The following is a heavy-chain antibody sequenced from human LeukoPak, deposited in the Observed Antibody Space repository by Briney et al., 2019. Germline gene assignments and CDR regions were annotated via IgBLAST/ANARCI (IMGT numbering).Heavy chain of an antibody. D-gene: IGHD7-27*01. CDR1: GGTFSSYA. CDR3: AKDGGLWVSAHWGDS. J-gene: IGHJ4*02. Sequence: SVKVSCKASGGTFSSYAISWVRQAPGQGLEWMGGIIPIFGTANYAQKFQGRVTITADESTSTAYMELNSLRAEDTAVYYCAKDGGLWVSAHWGDSWGRGTLVTVSS. CDR2: IIPIFGTA. V-gene: IGHV1-69*13.